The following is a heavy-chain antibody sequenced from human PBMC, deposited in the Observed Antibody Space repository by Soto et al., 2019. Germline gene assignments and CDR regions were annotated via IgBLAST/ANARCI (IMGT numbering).Heavy chain of an antibody. CDR1: GFSLNTDEVS. CDR2: IYWDDDK. CDR3: AQGRAEWAYFDY. D-gene: IGHD1-26*01. J-gene: IGHJ4*02. Sequence: QITLRESGPTLVRPTQTLTLTCTFSGFSLNTDEVSVSWIRQPPGKAPEWLALIYWDDDKRYKPSLKNRVTITKDLSKNQVVLTMSNMSPVDTAIYYCAQGRAEWAYFDYWGQGTPVTVSS. V-gene: IGHV2-5*02.